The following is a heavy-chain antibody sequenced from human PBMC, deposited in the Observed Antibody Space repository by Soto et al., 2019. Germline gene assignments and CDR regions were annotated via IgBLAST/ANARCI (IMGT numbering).Heavy chain of an antibody. CDR1: GFVFTTYW. J-gene: IGHJ4*02. CDR2: IYPSDSDI. CDR3: ARASSYYEFWNGYYNLDY. Sequence: GESLKISCKGSGFVFTTYWIAWVGQMPGKGLEWMGIIYPSDSDIKYSPYFQGQVTISADKSISAAYLQWSSLKASDTAMYYCARASSYYEFWNGYYNLDYWGQGTLVTVSS. D-gene: IGHD3-3*01. V-gene: IGHV5-51*01.